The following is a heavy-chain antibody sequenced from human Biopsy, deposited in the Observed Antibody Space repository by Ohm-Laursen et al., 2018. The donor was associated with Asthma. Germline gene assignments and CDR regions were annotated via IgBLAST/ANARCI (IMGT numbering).Heavy chain of an antibody. CDR1: GYTFNNAG. D-gene: IGHD3-10*01. CDR2: ISVYNGNT. CDR3: ARAVDYSHYYGIDV. J-gene: IGHJ6*02. V-gene: IGHV1-18*01. Sequence: SVKVSCKTSGYTFNNAGITWVRQAPGQGLEWMGWISVYNGNTKVAQKLQDRVTMITDTSTSTAYMELRSLRSDDTAVYFCARAVDYSHYYGIDVWSQGTTVTVS.